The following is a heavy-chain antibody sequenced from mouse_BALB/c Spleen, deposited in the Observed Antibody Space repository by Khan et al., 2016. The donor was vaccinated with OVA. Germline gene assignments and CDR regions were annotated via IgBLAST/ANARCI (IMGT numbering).Heavy chain of an antibody. CDR3: SRSLYYSYGYALDC. J-gene: IGHJ4*01. D-gene: IGHD2-14*01. CDR2: ISSTGST. V-gene: IGHV3-2*02. CDR1: GYAITSDYA. Sequence: EVKLLESGPGLVKPSQSLSLTCTVTGYAITSDYAWNWIRQFPGNKLEWMGYISSTGSTSYNPSLKSQITITRDKSKNQFILALKSVTTEDRATYYCSRSLYYSYGYALDCWGRGTSVTVSS.